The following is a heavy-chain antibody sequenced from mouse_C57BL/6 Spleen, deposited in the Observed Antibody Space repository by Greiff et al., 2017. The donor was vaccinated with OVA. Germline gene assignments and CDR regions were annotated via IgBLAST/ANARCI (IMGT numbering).Heavy chain of an antibody. CDR3: ARDLGRRLEYYFDY. J-gene: IGHJ2*01. CDR1: GYAFTNYL. D-gene: IGHD4-1*01. CDR2: INPGSGGT. V-gene: IGHV1-54*01. Sequence: QVQLQQSGAELVRPGTSVKVSCKASGYAFTNYLIEWVKQRPGQGLEWIGVINPGSGGTNYNEKFKGKATLTADKSSSTAYMQLSSLTSEDSAVYFCARDLGRRLEYYFDYWGQGTTLTVSS.